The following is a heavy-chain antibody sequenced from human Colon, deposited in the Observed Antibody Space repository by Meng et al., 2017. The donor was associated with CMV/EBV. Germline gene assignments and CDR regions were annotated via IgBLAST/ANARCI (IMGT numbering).Heavy chain of an antibody. CDR1: GFSFSSAW. CDR3: TGRGY. J-gene: IGHJ4*02. Sequence: EVQLVGAGGGLVQPGGSLRLSCAASGFSFSSAWMFWVRQAPARGLEWTANVKPDGSDKFYVDSVKGRFTISRDNAKNSLYLQMNSLRVEDTAVYYCTGRGYWGQGILVTVSS. D-gene: IGHD2-15*01. CDR2: VKPDGSDK. V-gene: IGHV3-7*02.